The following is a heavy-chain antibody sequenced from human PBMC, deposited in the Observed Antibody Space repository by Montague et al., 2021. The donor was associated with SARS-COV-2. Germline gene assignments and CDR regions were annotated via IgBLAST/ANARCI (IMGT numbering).Heavy chain of an antibody. CDR2: MHYSGAT. CDR3: ARDSKGGRQLGNWFDP. D-gene: IGHD6-13*01. J-gene: IGHJ5*02. CDR1: GGSLETSGYY. V-gene: IGHV4-39*07. Sequence: SETLSLTCSVSGGSLETSGYYWGWFRQPPEKGLDWIVSMHYSGATFYNPSLKSRVTMSLDTSKNHFSLNLTSVTAADTAVYFCARDSKGGRQLGNWFDPWGQGTLVTVSS.